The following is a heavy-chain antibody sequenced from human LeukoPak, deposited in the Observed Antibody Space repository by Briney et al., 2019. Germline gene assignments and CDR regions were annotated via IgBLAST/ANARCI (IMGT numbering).Heavy chain of an antibody. CDR2: MNPNSGNT. J-gene: IGHJ6*02. Sequence: ASVKVSCTASGYTFTSYGISWVRQAPGQGLEWMGWMNPNSGNTGYAQKFQGRVTMTRNTSISTAYMELSSLRSEDTAVYYCARGDYYYGMDVWGQGTTVTVSS. CDR1: GYTFTSYG. V-gene: IGHV1-8*02. CDR3: ARGDYYYGMDV.